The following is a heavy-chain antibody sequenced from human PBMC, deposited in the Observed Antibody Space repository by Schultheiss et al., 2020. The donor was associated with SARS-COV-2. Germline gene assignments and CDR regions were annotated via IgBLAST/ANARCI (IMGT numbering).Heavy chain of an antibody. D-gene: IGHD5-24*01. CDR2: IWYDGSNK. V-gene: IGHV3-33*01. CDR3: ARGGYSPPLYYYGMDV. Sequence: GGSLRLSCAASGFTFSSYGMHWVRQAPGKGLEWVAVIWYDGSNKYYADSVKGRFTISRDNSKNTLYLQMNSLRAEDTAVYYCARGGYSPPLYYYGMDVWGQGTTVTVS. CDR1: GFTFSSYG. J-gene: IGHJ6*02.